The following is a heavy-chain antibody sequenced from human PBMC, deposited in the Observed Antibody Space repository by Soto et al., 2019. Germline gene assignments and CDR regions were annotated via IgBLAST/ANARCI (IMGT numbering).Heavy chain of an antibody. J-gene: IGHJ6*01. Sequence: PSETLCVTCALSVGYISSRKWWSWLRQPPGKGLEWIGEIYHSGSTNYNPSLKSRVTISVDKSKNQFSLKLSSVTAADTAVYYCPSDIAAAYRLYGMDVWGHGTTVTVSS. CDR1: VGYISSRKW. D-gene: IGHD6-13*01. CDR2: IYHSGST. CDR3: PSDIAAAYRLYGMDV. V-gene: IGHV4-4*02.